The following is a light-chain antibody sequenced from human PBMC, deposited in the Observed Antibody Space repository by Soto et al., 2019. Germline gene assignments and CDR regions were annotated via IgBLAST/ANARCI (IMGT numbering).Light chain of an antibody. Sequence: ESVFKHAVGTLSLSPVERSTIYCRSSESVSSSFLAWYQQKVGQAHRLLIYGASSRATGIPDRFSGSGSGTDFTLTISRLEPEDFTVYYCQQYGSSPRTFGQGTRLEI. CDR1: ESVSSSF. CDR3: QQYGSSPRT. V-gene: IGKV3-20*01. CDR2: GAS. J-gene: IGKJ5*01.